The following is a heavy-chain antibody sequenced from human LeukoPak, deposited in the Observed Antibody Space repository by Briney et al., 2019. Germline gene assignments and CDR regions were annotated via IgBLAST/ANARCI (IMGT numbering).Heavy chain of an antibody. CDR1: GFTLSSHW. CDR2: INQGGSEK. CDR3: AKSSGSYAANFDC. J-gene: IGHJ4*02. V-gene: IGHV3-7*01. Sequence: GGSLRLSCAASGFTLSSHWMSWVRQAPGKGLEWVANINQGGSEKYYVDSVKGRFTISRDNAQNSLYLQMNSLRAEDTAVYYCAKSSGSYAANFDCWGRGTLVTVSS. D-gene: IGHD6-19*01.